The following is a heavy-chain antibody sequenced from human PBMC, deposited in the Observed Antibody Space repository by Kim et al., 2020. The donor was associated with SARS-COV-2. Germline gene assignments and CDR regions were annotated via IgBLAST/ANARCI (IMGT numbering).Heavy chain of an antibody. J-gene: IGHJ6*02. CDR3: ARVDYYDSSGYLRYYYYYGMDV. CDR2: IKQDGSEK. CDR1: GFTFSSYW. D-gene: IGHD3-22*01. V-gene: IGHV3-7*03. Sequence: GGSLRLSCAASGFTFSSYWMSWVRQAPGKGLEWVANIKQDGSEKYYVDPVKGRFTISRDNAKNSLYLQMNSLRAEDTAVYYCARVDYYDSSGYLRYYYYYGMDVWGQGTTVTVSS.